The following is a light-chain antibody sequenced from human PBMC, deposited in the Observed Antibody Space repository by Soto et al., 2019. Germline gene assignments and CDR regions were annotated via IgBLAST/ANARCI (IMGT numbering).Light chain of an antibody. CDR3: GTWDSSLTVGV. V-gene: IGLV1-51*01. CDR1: SSNIGNNY. CDR2: DNN. Sequence: QSVLTQPPSVSAAPGQKVTISCSGSSSNIGNNYVSWYQQLPGTAPKLLIYDNNKRPSGIPDRLSGSKSGTSATLGITGLQTGDEADYYCGTWDSSLTVGVFGTGTKVTVL. J-gene: IGLJ1*01.